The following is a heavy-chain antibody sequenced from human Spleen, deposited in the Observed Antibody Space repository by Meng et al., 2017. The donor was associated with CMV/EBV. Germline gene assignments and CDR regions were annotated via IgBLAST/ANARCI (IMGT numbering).Heavy chain of an antibody. CDR1: AFPVSSNY. CDR2: IYSDGHT. Sequence: LSLTCAASAFPVSSNYMTWVRQAPGKGLEWVSIIYSDGHTYYRDSVKGRFTISRDNSKNTLSLQMNTLRAEDTAVYYCASGYYYDSSGGYYSYGMDVWGQGTTVTVSS. D-gene: IGHD3-22*01. J-gene: IGHJ6*02. V-gene: IGHV3-66*02. CDR3: ASGYYYDSSGGYYSYGMDV.